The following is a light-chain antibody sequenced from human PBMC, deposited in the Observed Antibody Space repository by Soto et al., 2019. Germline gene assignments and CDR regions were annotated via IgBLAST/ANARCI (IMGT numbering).Light chain of an antibody. V-gene: IGLV2-23*02. J-gene: IGLJ2*01. Sequence: QSALTQPASVSGSPGQSITISCNGTSSDVGYNLVSWFQQHSGKAPKLMIYEVTKRPSGVSNRFSGSKSGNTASLTISELQAEDEADYHCCSYAGTHVVFGGGTKLTVL. CDR3: CSYAGTHVV. CDR1: SSDVGYNL. CDR2: EVT.